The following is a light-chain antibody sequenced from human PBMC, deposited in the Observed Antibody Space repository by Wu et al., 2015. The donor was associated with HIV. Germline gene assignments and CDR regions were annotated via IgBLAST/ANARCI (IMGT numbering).Light chain of an antibody. Sequence: EIVMTQFPATLSVSPGERATLSCRASQSVSSHLAWYQQKPGQAPRLLIYGSSNRATGVPVKFSGSGSGTDFTLTINSLEPEDFAVYYCQQRSNWPWTFGQGTKVEMK. J-gene: IGKJ1*01. CDR2: GSS. V-gene: IGKV3-11*01. CDR1: QSVSSH. CDR3: QQRSNWPWT.